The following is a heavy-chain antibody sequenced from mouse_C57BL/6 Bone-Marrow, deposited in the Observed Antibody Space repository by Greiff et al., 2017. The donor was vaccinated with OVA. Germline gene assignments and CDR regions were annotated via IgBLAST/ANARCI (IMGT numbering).Heavy chain of an antibody. CDR3: ARLRANSYYAMDY. Sequence: VQLKQSGPGLAKPSQTLSLTCSVTGYSITSDYWNWIRKFPGNKLEYMGYISYSGSTYYNPSLKSRISITRDTSKNQYYLQLNSVTTEDTATYYCARLRANSYYAMDYWGQGTSVTVSS. CDR1: GYSITSDY. V-gene: IGHV3-8*01. J-gene: IGHJ4*01. D-gene: IGHD3-1*01. CDR2: ISYSGST.